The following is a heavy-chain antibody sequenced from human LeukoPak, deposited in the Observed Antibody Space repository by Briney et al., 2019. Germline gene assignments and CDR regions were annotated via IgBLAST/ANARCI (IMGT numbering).Heavy chain of an antibody. D-gene: IGHD3-22*01. CDR1: GFTFSSYA. V-gene: IGHV3-23*01. Sequence: GGSLRLSCAASGFTFSSYAMSWVRQAPGKGLEWVSAISGSGGSTYYADSVKGRFTISRDNSKNTLYLQMNSLRAEDTAVYYCARVDYDSSGYHDYFDYWGQGTLVTVSS. CDR3: ARVDYDSSGYHDYFDY. CDR2: ISGSGGST. J-gene: IGHJ4*02.